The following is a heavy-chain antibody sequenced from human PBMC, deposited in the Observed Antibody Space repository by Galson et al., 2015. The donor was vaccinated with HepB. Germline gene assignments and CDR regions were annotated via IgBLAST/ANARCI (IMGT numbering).Heavy chain of an antibody. D-gene: IGHD5-24*01. CDR3: ARERPDNYNFDS. V-gene: IGHV4-30-4*01. J-gene: IGHJ4*02. CDR1: GGSIKSGDYY. CDR2: IYYTGNT. Sequence: TLSLTCTVSGGSIKSGDYYWSWIRQPPGKGLEWIGYIYYTGNTYYNPSLRSRVTMSVDTSKNQFSLKLTSVTAADTAMYYCARERPDNYNFDSWGQGTLVTVSS.